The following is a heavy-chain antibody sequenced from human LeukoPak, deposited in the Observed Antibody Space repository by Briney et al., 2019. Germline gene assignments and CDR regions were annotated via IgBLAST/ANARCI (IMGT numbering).Heavy chain of an antibody. Sequence: GGTLRLSCAASGFTFSNYAMSWVRQAPGKGLEWVSAISSSGGSTFYADSVKGRFTISRDNSKNTLYLQMSSPRAEDTAVYYCARRAGAYSHPYDYWGQGTLVTVSS. D-gene: IGHD4/OR15-4a*01. V-gene: IGHV3-23*01. CDR1: GFTFSNYA. CDR3: ARRAGAYSHPYDY. CDR2: ISSSGGST. J-gene: IGHJ4*02.